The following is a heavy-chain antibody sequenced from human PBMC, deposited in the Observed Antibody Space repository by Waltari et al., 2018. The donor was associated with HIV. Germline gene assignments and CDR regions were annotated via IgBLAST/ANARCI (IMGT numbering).Heavy chain of an antibody. CDR1: GLELRHYS. Sequence: LVESGGGVVKIGGSIRLTCEASGLELRHYSMNWGRQSPVSGLEWVASIRRGNNEKHYLDSVRGRFVISRDNSESFVYLQMESVREEDTATYFCVRDDPGYGPIDYWGQGTPVTV. D-gene: IGHD3-10*01. V-gene: IGHV3-21*04. J-gene: IGHJ4*02. CDR2: IRRGNNEK. CDR3: VRDDPGYGPIDY.